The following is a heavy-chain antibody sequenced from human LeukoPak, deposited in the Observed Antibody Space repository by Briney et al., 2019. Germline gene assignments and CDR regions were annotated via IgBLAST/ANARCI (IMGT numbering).Heavy chain of an antibody. J-gene: IGHJ4*02. V-gene: IGHV5-51*01. CDR2: IYPGDSDT. CDR3: AIYSDTYYFDH. D-gene: IGHD1-26*01. Sequence: AESPLISCKGSGYSFTSSRIGWVRQMPGKGLEWMGIIYPGDSDTRYSPSFQGQVTISADKSISTAYLQWSSLKASDTAMYYCAIYSDTYYFDHWGQRTLVTASS. CDR1: GYSFTSSR.